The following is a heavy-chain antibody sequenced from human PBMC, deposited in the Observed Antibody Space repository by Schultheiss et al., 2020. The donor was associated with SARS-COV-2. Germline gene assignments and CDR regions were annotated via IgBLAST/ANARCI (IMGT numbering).Heavy chain of an antibody. CDR1: GGSFSGYY. V-gene: IGHV4-34*01. J-gene: IGHJ6*02. Sequence: SETLSLTCAVYGGSFSGYYWSWIRQPPGKGLEWIGSIYYSGSTNYNPSLKSRVTISVDTSKNQFSLKLSSVTAADTAVYYCAREVIYERSYYYYYGMDVWGQGTTVTVSS. CDR2: IYYSGST. CDR3: AREVIYERSYYYYYGMDV. D-gene: IGHD3-22*01.